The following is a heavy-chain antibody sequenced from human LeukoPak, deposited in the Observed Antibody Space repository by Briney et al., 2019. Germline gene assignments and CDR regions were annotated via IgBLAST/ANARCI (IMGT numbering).Heavy chain of an antibody. J-gene: IGHJ3*02. CDR2: IYYSGST. CDR3: ARSERIIMILGGAFDI. D-gene: IGHD3-22*01. V-gene: IGHV4-59*08. Sequence: SETLSLTCTVSGDSISSYYWSWIRQPPGKGLEWIGYIYYSGSTNYSPSLKSRVTISVDTSKNQFSLKLSCVTAADTAVYYCARSERIIMILGGAFDIWGQGTVVTVSS. CDR1: GDSISSYY.